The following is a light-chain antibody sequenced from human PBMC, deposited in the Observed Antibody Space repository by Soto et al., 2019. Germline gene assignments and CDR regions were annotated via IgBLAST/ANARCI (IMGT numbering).Light chain of an antibody. CDR2: EGS. V-gene: IGLV2-14*02. J-gene: IGLJ1*01. Sequence: QSALTQPASVSGSPGQSITLPCSGTSSDVGRYKLVSWYQQHPGKAPKLMIYEGSKRPSGVSDRFSGSKSGTSASLAITGLQAEDEADYYCQSYDSSLSGYVFGTGTKLTVL. CDR3: QSYDSSLSGYV. CDR1: SSDVGRYKL.